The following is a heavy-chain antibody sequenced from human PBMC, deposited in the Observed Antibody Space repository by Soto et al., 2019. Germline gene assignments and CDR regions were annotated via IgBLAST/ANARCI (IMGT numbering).Heavy chain of an antibody. CDR2: IGERGDGT. CDR1: GFTFSIHP. D-gene: IGHD2-15*01. CDR3: ARRGLMLVPL. J-gene: IGHJ3*01. Sequence: GSLRLSCAASGFTFSIHPMSWVRQAPGKGLEWVSAIGERGDGTAYRDSVKGRFTISRDNFKNMLYLQVDSLRAEDTAVYYCARRGLMLVPLWGQGTMVTVSS. V-gene: IGHV3-23*01.